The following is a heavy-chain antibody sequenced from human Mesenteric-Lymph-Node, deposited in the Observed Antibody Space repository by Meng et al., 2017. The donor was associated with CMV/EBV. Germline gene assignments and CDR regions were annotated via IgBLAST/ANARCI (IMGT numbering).Heavy chain of an antibody. J-gene: IGHJ4*02. Sequence: SGFTFSSYAMTWVRQAPGKGLEWVSAIGGSGGTTYYADSVKARFTISRDNSKNTLYLQMNSLRDEDTAIYYCAKANARGTVTSPTYYYWGQGTLVTVSS. CDR3: AKANARGTVTSPTYYY. CDR1: GFTFSSYA. D-gene: IGHD3-16*01. CDR2: IGGSGGTT. V-gene: IGHV3-23*01.